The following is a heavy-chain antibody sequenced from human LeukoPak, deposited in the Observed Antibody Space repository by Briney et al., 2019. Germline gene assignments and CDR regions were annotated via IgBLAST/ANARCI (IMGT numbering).Heavy chain of an antibody. CDR2: MNPNSGNT. Sequence: ASVKVSCKASGYTFTSHHINWVRQAAGQGLEWMGWMNPNSGNTAYAQKFQGRVTITWDTSINTAYMELGSLRSEATAVYYCARGRPTNLGGIYWGQGTLVTVSS. CDR3: ARGRPTNLGGIY. V-gene: IGHV1-8*02. J-gene: IGHJ4*02. D-gene: IGHD7-27*01. CDR1: GYTFTSHH.